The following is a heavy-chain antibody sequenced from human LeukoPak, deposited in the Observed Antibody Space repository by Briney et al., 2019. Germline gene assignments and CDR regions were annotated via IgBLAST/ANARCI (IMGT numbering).Heavy chain of an antibody. CDR1: GFTFSSYG. CDR3: VGELLPYYGMDV. J-gene: IGHJ6*02. D-gene: IGHD3-10*01. Sequence: PGGSLRLSCAASGFTFSSYGMHWVRQAPGKGLEGGAVISYDGSNKYYADSVKGRFTISRDNSKNTLYLQMNSLRAEDTAVYYSVGELLPYYGMDVWGQGTTVTVSS. V-gene: IGHV3-30*03. CDR2: ISYDGSNK.